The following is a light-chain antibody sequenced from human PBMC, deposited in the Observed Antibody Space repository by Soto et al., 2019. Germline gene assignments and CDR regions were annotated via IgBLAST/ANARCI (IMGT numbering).Light chain of an antibody. J-gene: IGKJ1*01. CDR1: QGISSS. Sequence: DIQMAQARSSGSASVGYRVTITCRASQGISSSLAWYQQRPGKAPKLLIYAASNLQNEVPSRFSGSGSGTDFTLTISSLQPEDFATYYCQQYNSYSSTFGHGTKVDVK. CDR3: QQYNSYSST. V-gene: IGKV1D-16*01. CDR2: AAS.